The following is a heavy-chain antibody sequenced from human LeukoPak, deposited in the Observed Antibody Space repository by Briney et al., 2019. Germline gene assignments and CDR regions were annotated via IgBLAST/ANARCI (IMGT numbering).Heavy chain of an antibody. J-gene: IGHJ4*02. CDR3: AKALYSISSPFDY. Sequence: GGSLRLSCAASGFTFDDYAMHWVRQAPGKGLEWVSGISWNSGSIGYADSVKGRFTISRDNAKNSLYLQMNSLRAEDAALYYCAKALYSISSPFDYWGQGTLVTVSS. CDR1: GFTFDDYA. CDR2: ISWNSGSI. D-gene: IGHD6-6*01. V-gene: IGHV3-9*01.